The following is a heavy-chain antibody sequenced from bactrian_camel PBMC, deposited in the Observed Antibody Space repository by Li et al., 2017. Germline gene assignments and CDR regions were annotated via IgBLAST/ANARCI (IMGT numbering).Heavy chain of an antibody. CDR2: IVPRGGS. V-gene: IGHV3S53*01. D-gene: IGHD2*01. CDR1: GTINNNLC. J-gene: IGHJ4*01. Sequence: HVQLVESGGGSVQTGGSLTLSCEASGTINNNLCMGWFREAPGKERDWVSSIVPRGGSFYADSVQGRFTISLDNARNRMNLLMTNLKPEDTAMYYCAVECPSDYVGGSDISLRSQGTQVTVS.